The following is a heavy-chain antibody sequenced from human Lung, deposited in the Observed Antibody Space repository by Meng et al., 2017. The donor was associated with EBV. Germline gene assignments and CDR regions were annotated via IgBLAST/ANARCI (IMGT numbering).Heavy chain of an antibody. CDR3: ARGGNFDP. D-gene: IGHD2/OR15-2a*01. CDR2: ISTNTGTP. J-gene: IGHJ5*02. CDR1: GYTFSTYT. V-gene: IGHV7-4-1*02. Sequence: QLHVVQSGSELTKPGDYVKVSCKASGYTFSTYTINWVRQAHGRGLEWMGWISTNTGTPTYTQGFTGRFVFSLDTSVSTAYLQISSLKAEDTAVYYCARGGNFDPWGQGTLVTVSS.